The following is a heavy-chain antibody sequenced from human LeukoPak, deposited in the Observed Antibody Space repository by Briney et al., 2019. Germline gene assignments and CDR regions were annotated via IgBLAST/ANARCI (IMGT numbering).Heavy chain of an antibody. CDR1: GYTFTSYD. V-gene: IGHV1-8*01. CDR2: MDPNSGNT. Sequence: ASVKVSCKASGYTFTSYDINWVRQATGQGLEWMGWMDPNSGNTGYAQKFQGRVTMTRNTSISTAYMELTSLRSEDTAVYYCAREYQLLGTVYNYFDPWGQGTLVTVSS. J-gene: IGHJ5*02. CDR3: AREYQLLGTVYNYFDP. D-gene: IGHD2-2*01.